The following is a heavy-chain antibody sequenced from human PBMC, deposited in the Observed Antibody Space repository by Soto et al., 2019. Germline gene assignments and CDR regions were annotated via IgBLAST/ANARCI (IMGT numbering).Heavy chain of an antibody. CDR3: ARDVCRYNWNYSCYYYYMDV. CDR1: GFTFSSYS. V-gene: IGHV3-48*01. Sequence: GGSLRLSCAASGFTFSSYSMNWVRQAPGKGLEWVSYISSSSSTIYYADSVKGRFTISRDNAKNSLYLQMNSLRAEDTAVYYCARDVCRYNWNYSCYYYYMDVWGKGTTVTVSS. J-gene: IGHJ6*03. CDR2: ISSSSSTI. D-gene: IGHD1-7*01.